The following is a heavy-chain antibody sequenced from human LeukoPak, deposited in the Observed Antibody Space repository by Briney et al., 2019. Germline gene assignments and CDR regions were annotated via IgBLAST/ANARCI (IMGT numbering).Heavy chain of an antibody. CDR1: GFTFSRNW. J-gene: IGHJ4*02. D-gene: IGHD3-9*01. Sequence: PGGSLRLSCAASGFTFSRNWMHWVRQAPGKGLVWVSRISSDGSSTTYADSVKGRFIISRDNAKKTLYLQMNSLRVEDTAVYYCVRESEYFDWLLDYWGQGTLVTVSS. CDR2: ISSDGSST. V-gene: IGHV3-74*01. CDR3: VRESEYFDWLLDY.